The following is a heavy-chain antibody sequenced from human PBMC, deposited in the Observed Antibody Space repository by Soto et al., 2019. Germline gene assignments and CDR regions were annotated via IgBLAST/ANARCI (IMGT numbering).Heavy chain of an antibody. CDR3: ARSNYGDGWFDP. CDR1: GGTFSSYA. V-gene: IGHV1-69*13. J-gene: IGHJ5*02. CDR2: IIPIFGTA. Sequence: GASVKVSCKASGGTFSSYAISWVRQAPGQGLEWMGGIIPIFGTANYAQKFQGRVTITADESTSTAYMELSSLRSEDTAVYYCARSNYGDGWFDPWGQGTLVTVSS. D-gene: IGHD4-17*01.